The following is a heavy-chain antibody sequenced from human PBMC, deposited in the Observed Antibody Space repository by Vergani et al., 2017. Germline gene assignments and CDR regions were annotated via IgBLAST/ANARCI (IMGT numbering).Heavy chain of an antibody. D-gene: IGHD3-10*01. J-gene: IGHJ4*02. V-gene: IGHV4-61*02. CDR3: AREEVYGSGSYSQFDY. CDR2: IYTSGST. Sequence: QVQLQESGPGLVKPSQTLSLTCTVSGGSISSGSYYWSWIRQPAGKGLEWIGRIYTSGSTNYNPSLKSRVTISVDTSKNQFSLKLSSVTAADTAVYYCAREEVYGSGSYSQFDYWGQGTLVIVSS. CDR1: GGSISSGSYY.